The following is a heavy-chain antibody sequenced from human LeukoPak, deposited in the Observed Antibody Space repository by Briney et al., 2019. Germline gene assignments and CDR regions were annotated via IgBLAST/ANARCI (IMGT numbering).Heavy chain of an antibody. V-gene: IGHV1-69*13. CDR3: ASPKEGSDYYFDY. D-gene: IGHD2-21*02. CDR1: GGTFRNYA. CDR2: LIPLFGRA. J-gene: IGHJ4*02. Sequence: SVKVSRKASGGTFRNYAISWVRQAPGQGLEWMGGLIPLFGRAEYAQRFQGRVTITADESTNTAYMEVSSLTSEDTAVYYCASPKEGSDYYFDYWGQGTLVTVSS.